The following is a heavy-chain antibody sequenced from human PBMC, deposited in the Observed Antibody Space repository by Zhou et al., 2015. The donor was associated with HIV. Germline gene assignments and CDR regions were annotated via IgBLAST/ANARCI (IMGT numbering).Heavy chain of an antibody. Sequence: QVQLVESGGGLVKPGGSLRLSCAASGFSFGDYYMTWIRQTPGKGLEWISYINSTGSAMYYADSVKGRFTISRDNGKNSLYLHMNSLRAEDAAVYYCARGGGLGYCSSTSCYGDAFDIWGQGTMVTVSS. D-gene: IGHD2-2*01. CDR1: GFSFGDYY. J-gene: IGHJ3*02. V-gene: IGHV3-11*04. CDR2: INSTGSAM. CDR3: ARGGGLGYCSSTSCYGDAFDI.